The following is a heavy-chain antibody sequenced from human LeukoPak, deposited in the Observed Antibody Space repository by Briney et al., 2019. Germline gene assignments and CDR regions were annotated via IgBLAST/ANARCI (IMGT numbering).Heavy chain of an antibody. CDR2: ISGSGGST. D-gene: IGHD6-13*01. V-gene: IGHV3-23*01. CDR1: GFTFSSYA. J-gene: IGHJ4*02. CDR3: AKDPITRIAAAGTGSAY. Sequence: GGSLRLSCAASGFTFSSYAMSWVRQAPGKGLEWVSAISGSGGSTYYADSVKGRFTISRDNSKNTLYLQMNSLRAEDTAVYYCAKDPITRIAAAGTGSAYWGQGTLVTVSS.